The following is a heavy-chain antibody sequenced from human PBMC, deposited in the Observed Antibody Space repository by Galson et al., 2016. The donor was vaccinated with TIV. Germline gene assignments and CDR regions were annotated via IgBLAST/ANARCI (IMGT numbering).Heavy chain of an antibody. D-gene: IGHD6-19*01. CDR1: GFTFSSYA. Sequence: SLRLSCAASGFTFSSYAMSWVRQAPGKGLEWVSSISVSGISTYYADSAKGRFTISRDNSKNTLYLQMNSLRAEDTAVYYCVKDQRVPYSSGWYDYWGQGTLVTVSS. J-gene: IGHJ4*02. V-gene: IGHV3-23*01. CDR3: VKDQRVPYSSGWYDY. CDR2: ISVSGIST.